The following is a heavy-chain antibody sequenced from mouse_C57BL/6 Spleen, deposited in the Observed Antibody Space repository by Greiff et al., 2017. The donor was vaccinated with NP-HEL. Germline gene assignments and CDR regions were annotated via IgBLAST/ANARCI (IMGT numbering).Heavy chain of an antibody. CDR2: IDPSDSYT. CDR3: ARFLSPWYFDV. Sequence: VQLQQSGAELVMPGASVKLSCKASGYTFTSYWMHWVKQRPGQGLEWIGEIDPSDSYTNYNQKFKGKSTLTVDKSSSTAYMQLSSLTSEDSAVYYCARFLSPWYFDVWGTGTTVTVSS. V-gene: IGHV1-69*01. J-gene: IGHJ1*03. D-gene: IGHD2-3*01. CDR1: GYTFTSYW.